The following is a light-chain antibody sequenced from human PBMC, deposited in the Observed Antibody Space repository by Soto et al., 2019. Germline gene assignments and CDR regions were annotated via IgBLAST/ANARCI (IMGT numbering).Light chain of an antibody. V-gene: IGKV1-39*01. J-gene: IGKJ1*01. CDR1: QSISSY. Sequence: DIQMTQSPSSLSASVGDRVTITCRASQSISSYLNWYQQKPGKAPTLLIYAASSLQSGVPSRFSGSGSGTDFTLTISSLQPEDFSTYDCQQSYSTPPWTFGQGTKLEIK. CDR2: AAS. CDR3: QQSYSTPPWT.